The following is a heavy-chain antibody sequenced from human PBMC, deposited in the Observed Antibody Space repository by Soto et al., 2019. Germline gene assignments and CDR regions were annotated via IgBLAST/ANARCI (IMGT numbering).Heavy chain of an antibody. D-gene: IGHD6-19*01. V-gene: IGHV4-39*01. CDR1: GGSISSSSYY. CDR3: ARGYSSGWALNDAFDI. J-gene: IGHJ3*02. Sequence: QLQLQESGPGLVKPSETLSLTCTVSGGSISSSSYYWGWIRQPPGKGLEWIGSIYYSGSTYYNPSLKSRVTMSVDTSKNQFSLKLSSVTAADTAVYCCARGYSSGWALNDAFDIWGQGTMVTVSS. CDR2: IYYSGST.